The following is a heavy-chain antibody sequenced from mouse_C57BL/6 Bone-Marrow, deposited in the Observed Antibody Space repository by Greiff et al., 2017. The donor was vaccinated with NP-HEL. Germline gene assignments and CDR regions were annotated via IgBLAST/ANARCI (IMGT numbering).Heavy chain of an antibody. CDR1: GFTFSNYW. Sequence: EVQLQESGGGLVQPGGSMKLSCVASGFTFSNYWMNWVRQSPEKGLEWVAQIRLKSDNYATHYAESVKGRFTISRDDSKSSVYLQMNNLRAEDTGIYYCTGSSLPMDYWGQGTSVTVSS. D-gene: IGHD2-10*01. V-gene: IGHV6-3*01. J-gene: IGHJ4*01. CDR3: TGSSLPMDY. CDR2: IRLKSDNYAT.